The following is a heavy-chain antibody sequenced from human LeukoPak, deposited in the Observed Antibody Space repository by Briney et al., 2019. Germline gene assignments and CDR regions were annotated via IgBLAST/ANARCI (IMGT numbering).Heavy chain of an antibody. Sequence: SETLSLTCTVSDGSIKTNYWWTWVRQPPGKGLEWIGETWHSGSSTNYNPSLKSRVTISVDKPKSQFSLKLTSVTAADTAICYCARGNEYTWWQWSQGTLVTVSS. V-gene: IGHV4-4*02. J-gene: IGHJ4*02. D-gene: IGHD2-15*01. CDR1: DGSIKTNYW. CDR2: TWHSGSST. CDR3: ARGNEYTWWQ.